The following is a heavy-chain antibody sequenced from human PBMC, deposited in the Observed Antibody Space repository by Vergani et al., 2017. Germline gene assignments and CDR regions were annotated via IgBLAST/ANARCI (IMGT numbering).Heavy chain of an antibody. Sequence: EVQLVESGGGLVKPGGSLRLSCAASGFTFSSYAMSWVRQAPGKGLEWVSAISGSGGSTYYADSVKGRFTISRDNSKNTLYLQMNSQRAEDTAVYYCAKSVPSVLRFLEWLLPPFDYWGQGTLVTVSS. D-gene: IGHD3-3*01. CDR3: AKSVPSVLRFLEWLLPPFDY. CDR1: GFTFSSYA. J-gene: IGHJ4*02. V-gene: IGHV3-23*04. CDR2: ISGSGGST.